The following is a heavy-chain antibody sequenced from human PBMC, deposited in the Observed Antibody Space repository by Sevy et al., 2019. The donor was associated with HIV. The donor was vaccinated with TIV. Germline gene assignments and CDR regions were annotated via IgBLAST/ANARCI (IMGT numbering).Heavy chain of an antibody. J-gene: IGHJ4*02. CDR2: IIPVFGTE. D-gene: IGHD5-12*01. V-gene: IGHV1-69*13. Sequence: ASVKVSCKASGGTLRSYAISWVRQAPGQGLEWMGGIIPVFGTEEYEQRFQGRVTITADESTDTAYMELSSLRSEDTAVYYCVRERDGYNEYWGQGTLVTVSS. CDR3: VRERDGYNEY. CDR1: GGTLRSYA.